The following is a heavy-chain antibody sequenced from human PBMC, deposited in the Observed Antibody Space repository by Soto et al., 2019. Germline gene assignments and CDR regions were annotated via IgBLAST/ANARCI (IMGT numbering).Heavy chain of an antibody. Sequence: QVQLVQSGAEVKNLGASVRVSCEASGYTFTNHGISWVRQAPGQGPEWMGWISAYNGDTKYAQKFQGRVTLTTDSSTSTAYMVLRSLRSDDTAVYYCARDASNTSGYYQFFDYWGQGTLVTVSS. D-gene: IGHD3-22*01. J-gene: IGHJ4*02. CDR3: ARDASNTSGYYQFFDY. V-gene: IGHV1-18*01. CDR2: ISAYNGDT. CDR1: GYTFTNHG.